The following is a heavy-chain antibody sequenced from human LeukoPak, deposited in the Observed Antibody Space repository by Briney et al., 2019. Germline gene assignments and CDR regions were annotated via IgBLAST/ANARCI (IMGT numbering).Heavy chain of an antibody. CDR2: INGGGDAT. J-gene: IGHJ3*01. CDR1: GFTFNNNA. D-gene: IGHD2-2*01. Sequence: GGPLRLSCATSGFTFNNNAMSWVRQAPGKGLEWVSAINGGGDATEYADSVKGRFTIFRDNSKNTLYLQMNSLRPDDTAVYYCARCTASCYANAFDVWGQGTLLTVSS. V-gene: IGHV3-23*01. CDR3: ARCTASCYANAFDV.